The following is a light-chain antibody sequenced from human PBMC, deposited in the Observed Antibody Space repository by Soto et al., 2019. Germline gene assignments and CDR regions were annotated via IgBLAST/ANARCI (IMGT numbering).Light chain of an antibody. CDR3: QQSYNTPPT. CDR2: GAS. V-gene: IGKV1-39*01. Sequence: DIQMTQSPSSLSASVGDRVTITCRAGQTIGTSLNWYQQTPGRAPRLLIFGASSLETGAPSRFSGSGSGRDFTLTISSLQVGDFATYFCQQSYNTPPTFGQGTRLQIK. J-gene: IGKJ2*01. CDR1: QTIGTS.